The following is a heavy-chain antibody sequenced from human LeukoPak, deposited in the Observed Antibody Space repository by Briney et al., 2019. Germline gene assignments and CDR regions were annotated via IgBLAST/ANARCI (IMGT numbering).Heavy chain of an antibody. CDR1: GFTFTSSA. J-gene: IGHJ6*02. V-gene: IGHV1-58*01. CDR2: IVVGSGNT. D-gene: IGHD3-22*01. CDR3: ARPSYYYDTSSYYGPYYGMDV. Sequence: ASVKVSCKASGFTFTSSAVQWVRQARGQRLEWIGWIVVGSGNTNYAQKFQGRVTMTTDTSTSTAHMELRSLRSDDTAVYYCARPSYYYDTSSYYGPYYGMDVWGQGTTVTVSS.